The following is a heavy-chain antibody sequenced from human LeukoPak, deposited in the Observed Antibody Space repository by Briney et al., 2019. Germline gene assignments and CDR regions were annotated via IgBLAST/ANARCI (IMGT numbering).Heavy chain of an antibody. V-gene: IGHV3-23*01. D-gene: IGHD1-26*01. CDR1: GFTFSSYA. CDR2: ISGSGGST. J-gene: IGHJ4*02. CDR3: AKPTSISGSHGVFDY. Sequence: GGSLRLSCAASGFTFSSYAMSWVRQAPGKGLEWVSAISGSGGSTYYADSVKGRFTISRDNSKNTLYLQMNSLRAEDTAVYYCAKPTSISGSHGVFDYWGRGTLVTVSS.